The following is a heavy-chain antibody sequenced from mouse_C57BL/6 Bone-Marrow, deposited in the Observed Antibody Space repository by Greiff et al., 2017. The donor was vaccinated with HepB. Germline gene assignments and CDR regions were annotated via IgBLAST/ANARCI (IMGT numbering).Heavy chain of an antibody. CDR3: ARWRTGTAWFAY. J-gene: IGHJ3*01. Sequence: VQRVESGAELVRPGSSVKLSCKASGYTFTSYWMHWVKQRPIQGLEWIGNIDPSDSETHYNQKFKDKATLTVDKSSSTAYMQLSSLTSEDSAVYYCARWRTGTAWFAYWGQGTLVTVSA. CDR2: IDPSDSET. V-gene: IGHV1-52*01. CDR1: GYTFTSYW. D-gene: IGHD4-1*01.